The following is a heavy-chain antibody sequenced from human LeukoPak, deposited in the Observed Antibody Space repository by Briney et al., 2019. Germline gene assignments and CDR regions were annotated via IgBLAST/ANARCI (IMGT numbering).Heavy chain of an antibody. CDR1: GYFFTSYW. CDR3: AKGYSRVDY. V-gene: IGHV5-51*01. D-gene: IGHD5-12*01. Sequence: GESLKISCKASGYFFTSYWIGWVRQIPGKGLEWMEIINPSDSDTRYSPSFQGQVTISADKSISTVYLQWSSLKAWDTDKYYCAKGYSRVDYWGQGTLVTVSS. J-gene: IGHJ4*02. CDR2: INPSDSDT.